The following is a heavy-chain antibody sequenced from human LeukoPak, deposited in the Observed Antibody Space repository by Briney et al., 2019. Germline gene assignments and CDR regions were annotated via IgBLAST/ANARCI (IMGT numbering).Heavy chain of an antibody. J-gene: IGHJ4*02. V-gene: IGHV3-30*02. Sequence: GGSLRLSCAASGFTFSSYGMHWVRQAPGKGLEWVAFIRYDGSNKYYADSVKGRFTISGDNSKNTLYLQMNSLRAEDTAVYYCAKDGGYSGYYDYWGQGTLVTVSS. CDR1: GFTFSSYG. D-gene: IGHD5-12*01. CDR2: IRYDGSNK. CDR3: AKDGGYSGYYDY.